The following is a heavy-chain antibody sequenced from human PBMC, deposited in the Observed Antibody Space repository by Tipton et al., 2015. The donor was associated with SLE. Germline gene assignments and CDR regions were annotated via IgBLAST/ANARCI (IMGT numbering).Heavy chain of an antibody. V-gene: IGHV4-59*01. CDR3: ARDPSSSWGGSRSFDL. Sequence: GLVKPSETLSLTCTVSGGSISSYYWSWIRQPPGKGLEWIGYIYYSGSTNYNPSLKSRVTISVDTSKNQFSLKLSSVTAADTAVYYCARDPSSSWGGSRSFDLWGRGTLVTVSS. D-gene: IGHD6-13*01. CDR2: IYYSGST. CDR1: GGSISSYY. J-gene: IGHJ2*01.